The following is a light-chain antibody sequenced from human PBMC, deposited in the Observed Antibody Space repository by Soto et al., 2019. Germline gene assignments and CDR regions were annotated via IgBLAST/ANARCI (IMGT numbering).Light chain of an antibody. J-gene: IGLJ1*01. CDR3: TSYTSSITYV. CDR2: DVT. CDR1: SSAVGGYNF. Sequence: QSVLTQPASVSGAPGQSLTISCPGTSSAVGGYNFVSWYQHHPGKAPKLIIYDVTNRPSGISNRFSGSKSGNTASLTISGLQAEDEADYYCTSYTSSITYVFGTGTKVTVL. V-gene: IGLV2-14*03.